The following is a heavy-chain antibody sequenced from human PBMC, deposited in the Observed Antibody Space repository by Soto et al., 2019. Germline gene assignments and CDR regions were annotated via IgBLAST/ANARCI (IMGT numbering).Heavy chain of an antibody. CDR3: AVTKGWWDYYYYGMDV. V-gene: IGHV1-3*01. Sequence: QVQLVQSGAEVKKPGASVKVSCKASGYTCTSYAMHWVRQAPGQRLEWMGWINAGNGNTKYSQKFQGRVTITRDTSASTAYRELSSLRSEDTAVYYCAVTKGWWDYYYYGMDVWGQGTTVTVSS. D-gene: IGHD2-15*01. CDR2: INAGNGNT. J-gene: IGHJ6*02. CDR1: GYTCTSYA.